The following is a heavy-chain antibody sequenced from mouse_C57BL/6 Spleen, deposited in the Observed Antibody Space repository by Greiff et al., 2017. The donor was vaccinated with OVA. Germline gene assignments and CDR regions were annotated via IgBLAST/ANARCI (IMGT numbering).Heavy chain of an antibody. CDR3: ARDRGYYDYDVFAY. D-gene: IGHD2-4*01. Sequence: EVQLMESEGGLVQPGSSMKLSCTASGFTFSDYYMAWVRQVPEKGLEWVANINYDGSSTYYLDSLKSRFIISRDNAKNILYLQMSSLKSEDTATYYCARDRGYYDYDVFAYWGQGTLVTVSA. V-gene: IGHV5-16*01. CDR2: INYDGSST. J-gene: IGHJ3*01. CDR1: GFTFSDYY.